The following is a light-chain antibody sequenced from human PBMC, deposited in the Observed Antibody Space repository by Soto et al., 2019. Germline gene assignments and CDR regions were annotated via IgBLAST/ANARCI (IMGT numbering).Light chain of an antibody. J-gene: IGLJ2*01. CDR2: EGS. V-gene: IGLV2-23*03. Sequence: QSALTQPASVSGSPGQSITISCTGTSSDVGNYNLVSWYQQHPGKAPKLMIYEGSNRPSEVSNRFSGSKSGNTASLTISGLQAEDEADYYCCSYAGSSTFVFGGGTKVTVL. CDR3: CSYAGSSTFV. CDR1: SSDVGNYNL.